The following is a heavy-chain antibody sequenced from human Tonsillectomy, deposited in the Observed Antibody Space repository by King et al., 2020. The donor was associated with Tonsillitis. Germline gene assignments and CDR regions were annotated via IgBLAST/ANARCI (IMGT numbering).Heavy chain of an antibody. CDR3: TRVLDYSDAFDI. D-gene: IGHD2-15*01. Sequence: VQLQESGPGLVKPSETLSLTCTVSGYSISRDSFWGWIRQPPGKGLEWIGTIYHSGSTHYNPSLWSRVTISVNTSKNQFSLKLTSVTAADTAVYYCTRVLDYSDAFDIWGQGTMVPVSS. CDR1: GYSISRDSF. V-gene: IGHV4-38-2*02. J-gene: IGHJ3*02. CDR2: IYHSGST.